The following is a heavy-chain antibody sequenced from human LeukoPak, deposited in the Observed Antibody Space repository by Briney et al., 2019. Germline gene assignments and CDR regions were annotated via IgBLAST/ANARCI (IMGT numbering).Heavy chain of an antibody. Sequence: SETLSLTCAVDGDSLLGYYWTWIRQPPGKGLEWIAELNHRGSTSYNPSLKSRITISVDTSKNQFSLKLNSVTAADTAVYYCARVNYRSGWTVKKLDYWGQGTLVTVSS. J-gene: IGHJ4*02. CDR3: ARVNYRSGWTVKKLDY. CDR1: GDSLLGYY. CDR2: LNHRGST. D-gene: IGHD6-25*01. V-gene: IGHV4-34*01.